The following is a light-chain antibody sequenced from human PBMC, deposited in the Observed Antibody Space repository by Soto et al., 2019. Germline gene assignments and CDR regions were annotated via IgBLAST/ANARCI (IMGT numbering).Light chain of an antibody. J-gene: IGLJ1*01. Sequence: QSALTQPASVSGSPGQSITISCTGTSSDVGGYNYVSWYQQHPGKAPKLMIYDVSNRPSGVSNRFSGSKSGNTASLTISGLQAEDEADYYCSSYTSSSTSYVFGPGTKVPVL. CDR3: SSYTSSSTSYV. CDR1: SSDVGGYNY. CDR2: DVS. V-gene: IGLV2-14*01.